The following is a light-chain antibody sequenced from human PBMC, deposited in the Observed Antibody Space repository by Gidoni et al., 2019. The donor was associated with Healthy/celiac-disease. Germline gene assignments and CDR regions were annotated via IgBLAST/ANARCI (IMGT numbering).Light chain of an antibody. CDR1: QSVSSSY. V-gene: IGKV3-20*01. CDR2: GAS. J-gene: IGKJ1*01. CDR3: QQYGSSSWT. Sequence: EIVLTQSPGTLSLSPGERATLSCRVSQSVSSSYLAWYQQKPGQAPRLLIYGASSRATGIPDRFSGSGSGTDFTLTISRLDPEDFAVYYCQQYGSSSWTFXQXTKVEIK.